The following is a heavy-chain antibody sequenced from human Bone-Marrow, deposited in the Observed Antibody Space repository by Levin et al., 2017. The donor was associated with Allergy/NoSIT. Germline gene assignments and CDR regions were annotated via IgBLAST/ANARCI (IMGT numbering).Heavy chain of an antibody. J-gene: IGHJ5*02. V-gene: IGHV4-4*02. D-gene: IGHD7-27*01. CDR2: IYHSGST. CDR3: ARRNVLAPGEDWFDP. Sequence: SQTLSLTCGVSDDSISSSNWWTWGRQPPGKGLEWIGEIYHSGSTNYNPSLKSRVTISVEKSKNQFSLKLSSVTAADTAVYYCARRNVLAPGEDWFDPWGQGILVTVSS. CDR1: DDSISSSNW.